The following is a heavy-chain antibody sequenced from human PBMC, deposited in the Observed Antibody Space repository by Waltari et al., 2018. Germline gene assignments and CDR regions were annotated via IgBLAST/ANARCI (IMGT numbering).Heavy chain of an antibody. CDR2: IYHRGST. V-gene: IGHV4-4*02. CDR3: ASSTKGSGYRTFDY. Sequence: QVQLQESGPGLVKPSGTLSLTRAVSGGSISSSNWWSWVRQPPGKGLEWIGEIYHRGSTTYNPALKSRVTISVDKSKNQFSLKLSSVTAADTAVYYCASSTKGSGYRTFDYWGQGTLVTVSS. D-gene: IGHD3-22*01. J-gene: IGHJ4*02. CDR1: GGSISSSNW.